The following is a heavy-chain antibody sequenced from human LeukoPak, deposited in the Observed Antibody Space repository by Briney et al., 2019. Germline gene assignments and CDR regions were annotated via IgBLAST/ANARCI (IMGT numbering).Heavy chain of an antibody. CDR1: GGTFSSYA. CDR2: IIPIFGTA. D-gene: IGHD6-6*01. Sequence: SVKVSCQASGGTFSSYAISWVRQAPGQGLEWMGGIIPIFGTANYAQKFQGRVTITTDESTSTAYMELSSLRSEDTAVYYCASDATLYSSSSEANWFDPWGQGTLVTVSS. CDR3: ASDATLYSSSSEANWFDP. V-gene: IGHV1-69*05. J-gene: IGHJ5*02.